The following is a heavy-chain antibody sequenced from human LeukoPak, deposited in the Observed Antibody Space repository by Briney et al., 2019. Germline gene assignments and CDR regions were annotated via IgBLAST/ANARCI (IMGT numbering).Heavy chain of an antibody. J-gene: IGHJ6*03. Sequence: PSETLSLTCAVSGYSISSGYYWGWIRQPPGKGLEWIGSIYHSGSTYYNPSLKSRVTISVDTSKNQFSLKLSSVTAADTAVYYCARLSRGVKEEDTYYMDVWGKGTTVTVSS. V-gene: IGHV4-38-2*01. D-gene: IGHD3-10*01. CDR1: GYSISSGYY. CDR2: IYHSGST. CDR3: ARLSRGVKEEDTYYMDV.